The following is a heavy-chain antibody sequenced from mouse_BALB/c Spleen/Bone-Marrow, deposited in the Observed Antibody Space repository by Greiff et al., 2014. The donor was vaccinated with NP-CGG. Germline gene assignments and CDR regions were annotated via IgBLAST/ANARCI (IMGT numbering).Heavy chain of an antibody. J-gene: IGHJ3*01. CDR2: INPDSSTI. D-gene: IGHD2-3*01. V-gene: IGHV4-1*02. CDR3: ARLGYYGGFAY. CDR1: GFDFSRFW. Sequence: LVESGGSLKLSCAASGFDFSRFWMSWVRQAPGKGLEWIGEINPDSSTINYTPSLKDKFIISRDNAKNTLYLQMSKVRSEDTALYYCARLGYYGGFAYWGQGTLVTVSA.